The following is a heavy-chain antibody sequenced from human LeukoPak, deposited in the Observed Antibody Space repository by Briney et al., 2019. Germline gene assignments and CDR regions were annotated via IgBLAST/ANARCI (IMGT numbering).Heavy chain of an antibody. CDR3: ARDLTLAVSFDI. V-gene: IGHV4-4*07. J-gene: IGHJ3*02. D-gene: IGHD6-19*01. CDR1: PGSVTTYS. Sequence: SETLSLTCTVSPGSVTTYSWSWIRQPAGKGMEWIGHLSGSETTNYNPPLKTRVTMSVDKSKNQFSLQLRSVTAADTAVYFCARDLTLAVSFDIWGQGTVVTVSS. CDR2: LSGSETT.